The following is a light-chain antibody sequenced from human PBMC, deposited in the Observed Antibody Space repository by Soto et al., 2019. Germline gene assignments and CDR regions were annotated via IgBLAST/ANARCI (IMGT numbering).Light chain of an antibody. CDR2: DVS. CDR3: CSYAGSYTFA. V-gene: IGLV2-11*01. CDR1: SSDVGGYNY. J-gene: IGLJ1*01. Sequence: SVLTQPRSVSGSPGQSVTISCTGTSSDVGGYNYVSWYQQHPGKAPKLMIYDVSKRPSGVPDRFSGSKSGNTASLTISGLQAEDEADYYCCSYAGSYTFAFGTGTKVTVL.